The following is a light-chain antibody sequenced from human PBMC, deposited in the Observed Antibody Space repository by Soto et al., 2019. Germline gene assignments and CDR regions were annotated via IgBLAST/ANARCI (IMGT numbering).Light chain of an antibody. CDR2: GAS. V-gene: IGKV3-11*01. J-gene: IGKJ1*01. CDR3: QQRGNRPPWT. CDR1: QSVSSY. Sequence: EIVLTQTPATLSLSPGERATLSCRASQSVSSYLAWYQQKPGQAPRLLIYGASSRATGIPDRFSGSGSGTDFTLTISSLEPEDLAVYYCQQRGNRPPWTFGQGTKVDIK.